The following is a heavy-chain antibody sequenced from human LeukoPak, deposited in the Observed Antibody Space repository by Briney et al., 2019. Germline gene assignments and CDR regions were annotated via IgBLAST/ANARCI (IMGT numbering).Heavy chain of an antibody. D-gene: IGHD1-1*01. CDR1: GDSISNSNW. Sequence: SETLSLTCAVSGDSISNSNWWTWIRQPPGKGLEWIGEVYPTGSTNYSPSLKGRVTISVDKSKNQFSLKLSSVTAADTAVYYCARSPGGALNWFDPWGQGTLVTVSS. CDR2: VYPTGST. CDR3: ARSPGGALNWFDP. V-gene: IGHV4-4*02. J-gene: IGHJ5*02.